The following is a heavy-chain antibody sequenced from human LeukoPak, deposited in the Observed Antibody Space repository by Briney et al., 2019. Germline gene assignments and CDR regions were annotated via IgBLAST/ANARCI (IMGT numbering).Heavy chain of an antibody. CDR2: ISTYSTYI. V-gene: IGHV3-21*01. CDR1: GFIFNSYD. D-gene: IGHD3-16*01. Sequence: GGSLRLSCAASGFIFNSYDMDWVRQAPGKGLEWVASISTYSTYIKYGDSVKGRLTISRDNANSSLSLQMNSLKVEDTAVYYCVREGGPYSHYYYMDVWGKGTTVAVSS. CDR3: VREGGPYSHYYYMDV. J-gene: IGHJ6*03.